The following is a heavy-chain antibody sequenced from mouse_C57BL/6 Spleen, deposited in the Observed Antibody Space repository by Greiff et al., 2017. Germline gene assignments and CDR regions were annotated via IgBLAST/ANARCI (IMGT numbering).Heavy chain of an antibody. V-gene: IGHV5-17*01. Sequence: EVMLVESGGGLVKPGGSLKLSCAASGFTFSDYGMHWVRQAPEKGLEWVAYISSGSSTIYYADTVKGRFTISRDNAKNTLFLQMTSLRSEDTAMYYCARPYYYDAMDYWGQGTSVTVSS. J-gene: IGHJ4*01. CDR1: GFTFSDYG. D-gene: IGHD1-1*01. CDR2: ISSGSSTI. CDR3: ARPYYYDAMDY.